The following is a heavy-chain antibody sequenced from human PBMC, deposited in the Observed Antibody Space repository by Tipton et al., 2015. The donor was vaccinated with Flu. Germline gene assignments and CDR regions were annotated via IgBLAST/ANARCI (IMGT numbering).Heavy chain of an antibody. J-gene: IGHJ2*01. Sequence: TLSLTCIVSGGSISSSSFYWGWLRQPPGKGLEWIGSIYYSGSTYYNPSLKSRVTISVDTSKNQFSLKVSSVTAADTAVYYCARASLPPMVRGVIRYFDLWGRGTLVTVSS. D-gene: IGHD3-10*01. V-gene: IGHV4-39*07. CDR2: IYYSGST. CDR1: GGSISSSSFY. CDR3: ARASLPPMVRGVIRYFDL.